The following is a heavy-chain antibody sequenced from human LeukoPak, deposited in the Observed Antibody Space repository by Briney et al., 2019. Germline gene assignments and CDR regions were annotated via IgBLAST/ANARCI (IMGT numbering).Heavy chain of an antibody. J-gene: IGHJ3*02. CDR3: ARGYGSGSSNRDAFDI. Sequence: PGGSLRLSCAASGFTFSGYAMHWVRQAPGKGLEWVAVIWYDGNNKYYADSVKGRFTISRDNSKNTLYLQMNSLRAEDTAVYYCARGYGSGSSNRDAFDIWGQGTMVTVSS. V-gene: IGHV3-33*08. D-gene: IGHD3-10*01. CDR1: GFTFSGYA. CDR2: IWYDGNNK.